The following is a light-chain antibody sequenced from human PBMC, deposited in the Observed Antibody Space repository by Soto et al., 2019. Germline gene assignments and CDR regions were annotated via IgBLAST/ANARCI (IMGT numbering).Light chain of an antibody. CDR2: WAS. V-gene: IGKV4-1*01. CDR1: QSVLYSPNNKNY. CDR3: QQYYDTPRT. Sequence: DIVMTQSPDSLAVSVSERATINCKSSQSVLYSPNNKNYLAWYQKKAGQPPRLLIYWASTRESGVPDRFSGSGSGTEFTLTISSLQAEDVAEYYCQQYYDTPRTFGQGTKVEIK. J-gene: IGKJ1*01.